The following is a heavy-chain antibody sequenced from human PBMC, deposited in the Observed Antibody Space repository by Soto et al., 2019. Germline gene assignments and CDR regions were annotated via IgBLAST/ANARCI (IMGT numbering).Heavy chain of an antibody. Sequence: SETLSLTCAVYGGSFSGYYWSWIRQPPGKGLEWIGEINHSGSTNYNPSLKSRVTISVDTSKDQFSLKLSSVTAADTAVYYCARGPSKAGYSSSWYYYYYGMDVWGQGTTVTVS. CDR2: INHSGST. J-gene: IGHJ6*02. CDR1: GGSFSGYY. V-gene: IGHV4-34*01. CDR3: ARGPSKAGYSSSWYYYYYGMDV. D-gene: IGHD6-13*01.